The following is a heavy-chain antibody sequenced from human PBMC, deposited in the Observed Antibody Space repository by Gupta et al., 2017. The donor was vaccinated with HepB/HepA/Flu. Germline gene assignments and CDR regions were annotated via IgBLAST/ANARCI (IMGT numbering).Heavy chain of an antibody. V-gene: IGHV4-39*02. J-gene: IGHJ4*02. CDR1: GGSVSRSTYH. CDR2: IYDSENT. D-gene: IGHD3-9*01. CDR3: VSDRFFDWLVDY. Sequence: QLQLQESGPGLVKPSETLSLTCTVSGGSVSRSTYHWGWIRQPPGKGLEWVARIYDSENTHSNPSLKSRVSMYVDRAKNQISLILNSMTAADTAVYCCVSDRFFDWLVDYWGPGILVAVSS.